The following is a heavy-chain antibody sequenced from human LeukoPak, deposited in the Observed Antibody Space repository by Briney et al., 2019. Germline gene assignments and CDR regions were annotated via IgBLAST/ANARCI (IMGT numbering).Heavy chain of an antibody. CDR3: AKARYSGSPYWFDY. CDR2: ISGSGVST. CDR1: GFTFSSYA. J-gene: IGHJ4*02. V-gene: IGHV3-23*01. D-gene: IGHD1-26*01. Sequence: GGSLRLSCAASGFTFSSYAMSWVRQAPGEGLEWVSAISGSGVSTYYADSVKGRFTISRDNSKNTLYLQMNSLRAEDTAVYYCAKARYSGSPYWFDYWGQGTLVTVSS.